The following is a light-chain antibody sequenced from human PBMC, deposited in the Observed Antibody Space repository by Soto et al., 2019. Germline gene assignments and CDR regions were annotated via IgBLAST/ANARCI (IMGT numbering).Light chain of an antibody. Sequence: EIVMTQSPATLSVSPGERATLSCRASQSVSSNFAWYQQKPGQAPRLLIYGASTRATGIPARFSGSGSGTEFTLTISSLQSEDFAVYDCQQYNNWPALTFGGGTKVEIK. CDR1: QSVSSN. CDR3: QQYNNWPALT. J-gene: IGKJ4*01. V-gene: IGKV3-15*01. CDR2: GAS.